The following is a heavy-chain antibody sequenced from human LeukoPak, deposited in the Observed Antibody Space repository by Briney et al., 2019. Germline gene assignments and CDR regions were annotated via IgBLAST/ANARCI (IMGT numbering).Heavy chain of an antibody. CDR1: GYTFTTYY. Sequence: GASVKVSCKTSGYTFTTYYMHWVRQAPGQGLEWMGIINPSGGTTNYAQKFQGRVTMTRDTSTTTLYMELSSLRSEDTAVYYCASGRPGSGWSFDYWGQGTLVTVSS. CDR2: INPSGGTT. D-gene: IGHD6-19*01. V-gene: IGHV1-46*01. CDR3: ASGRPGSGWSFDY. J-gene: IGHJ4*02.